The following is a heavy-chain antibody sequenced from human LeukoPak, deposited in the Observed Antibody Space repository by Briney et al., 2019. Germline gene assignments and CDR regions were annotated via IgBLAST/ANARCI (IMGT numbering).Heavy chain of an antibody. Sequence: PGGSLRLSCAASGFTFSSYTMNWVHQAPGKGLEWVSSISSSNSYIYYADSVKGRFTISRDNAKNSLYLQMNSLRAEDTAVYYCASTVTYRGGDCSGYWGQGILVTVSS. J-gene: IGHJ4*02. CDR3: ASTVTYRGGDCSGY. V-gene: IGHV3-21*01. CDR2: ISSSNSYI. D-gene: IGHD2-21*01. CDR1: GFTFSSYT.